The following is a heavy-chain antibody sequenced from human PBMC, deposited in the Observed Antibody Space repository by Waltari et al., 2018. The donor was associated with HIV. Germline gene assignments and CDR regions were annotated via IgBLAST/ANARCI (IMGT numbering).Heavy chain of an antibody. Sequence: QVQLQESGPGLVKPSETLSLICFVSGGSISPYFLSWIRQPPGKGLEWIGNIYYNGRTNYNPSLKGRVTISQDTSKNHFSLKLNSATAADTAVYYCARSHYYDSGGYWVDAFDMWGQGTMVTVSS. D-gene: IGHD3-22*01. CDR3: ARSHYYDSGGYWVDAFDM. V-gene: IGHV4-59*01. J-gene: IGHJ3*02. CDR2: IYYNGRT. CDR1: GGSISPYF.